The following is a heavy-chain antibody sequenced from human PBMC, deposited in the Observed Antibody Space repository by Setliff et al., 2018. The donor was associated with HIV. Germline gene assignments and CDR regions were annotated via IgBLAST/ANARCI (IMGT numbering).Heavy chain of an antibody. V-gene: IGHV4-34*01. CDR2: ITPSGAT. CDR1: GGSVSGHY. D-gene: IGHD5-18*01. Sequence: PSETLSLTCAVYGGSVSGHYWGWFRQPPGKGLEWIGEITPSGATNYLPSLKSRITMSLDTSKNQFSLKMTSVTAADTALYYCSNWNTTIDEDAWGQGTLVTVSS. J-gene: IGHJ5*02. CDR3: SNWNTTIDEDA.